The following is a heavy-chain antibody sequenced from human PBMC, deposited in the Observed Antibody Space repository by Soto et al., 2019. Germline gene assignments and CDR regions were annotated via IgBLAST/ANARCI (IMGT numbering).Heavy chain of an antibody. D-gene: IGHD6-19*01. V-gene: IGHV3-15*01. Sequence: GGSLRLSCAASGFTFSNAWMSWVRQAPGKGLEWVGRIKSKTDGGTTDYAAPVKGRFTISRDDSKSTLYLQMNSLKTEDTAVYYCTTDHEDSSGWYPYYYYYMDVWGKGTTVTVSS. CDR1: GFTFSNAW. CDR2: IKSKTDGGTT. CDR3: TTDHEDSSGWYPYYYYYMDV. J-gene: IGHJ6*03.